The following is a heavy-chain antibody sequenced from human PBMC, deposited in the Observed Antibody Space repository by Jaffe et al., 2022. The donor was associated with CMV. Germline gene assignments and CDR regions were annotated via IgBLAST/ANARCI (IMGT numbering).Heavy chain of an antibody. J-gene: IGHJ4*02. V-gene: IGHV1-46*01. D-gene: IGHD3-3*01. CDR1: GYTFTSYY. CDR3: ARDVGTYYDFWSGYCPY. CDR2: INPSGGST. Sequence: QVQLVQSGAEVKKPGASVKVSCKASGYTFTSYYMHWVRQAPGQGLEWMGIINPSGGSTSYAQKFQGRVTMTRDTSTSTVYMELSSLRSEDTAVYYCARDVGTYYDFWSGYCPYWGQGTLVTVSS.